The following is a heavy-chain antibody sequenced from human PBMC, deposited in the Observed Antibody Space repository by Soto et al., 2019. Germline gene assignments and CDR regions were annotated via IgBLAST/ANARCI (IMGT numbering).Heavy chain of an antibody. J-gene: IGHJ3*02. CDR3: ARDLTGSQSGAFDI. CDR1: GGTFSSYT. D-gene: IGHD3-10*01. V-gene: IGHV1-69*08. Sequence: QVQLVQSGAEVQKPGSSVKVSCKASGGTFSSYTISWVRQAPGQGLEWMGRIIPILGIANYAQKFQGRVTITADKSTSTAYMELSSLRSEDTAVYYCARDLTGSQSGAFDIWGQGTMVTVSS. CDR2: IIPILGIA.